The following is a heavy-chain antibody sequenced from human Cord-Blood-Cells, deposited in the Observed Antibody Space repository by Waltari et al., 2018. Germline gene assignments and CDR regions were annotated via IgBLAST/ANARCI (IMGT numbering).Heavy chain of an antibody. J-gene: IGHJ4*02. Sequence: QVQLEQSVAEVKKPGSSVKVSCKASGATFSSYAISRVRQAPGKGLEWKGGFIPILRIANYAKKFQGRVTITADESARTAYMELSSLRSEDTDVYYCAREELDYYDSSGYYFDYWGQGTLVTVSS. CDR2: FIPILRIA. D-gene: IGHD3-22*01. V-gene: IGHV1-69*04. CDR3: AREELDYYDSSGYYFDY. CDR1: GATFSSYA.